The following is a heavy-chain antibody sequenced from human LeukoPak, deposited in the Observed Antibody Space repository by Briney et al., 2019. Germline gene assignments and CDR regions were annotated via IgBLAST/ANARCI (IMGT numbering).Heavy chain of an antibody. V-gene: IGHV3-7*01. J-gene: IGHJ4*02. CDR1: GFTFSNYW. D-gene: IGHD2-2*01. Sequence: GGSLRLSCSASGFTFSNYWMSWVRQAPGKGLEWVANIKQDESEKYYVDSVKGRFTISRDNAKNSLYLQMNSLRAEDTAVYYCARVPIKDIVVVPAAIKAYWGQGTLVTVSS. CDR2: IKQDESEK. CDR3: ARVPIKDIVVVPAAIKAY.